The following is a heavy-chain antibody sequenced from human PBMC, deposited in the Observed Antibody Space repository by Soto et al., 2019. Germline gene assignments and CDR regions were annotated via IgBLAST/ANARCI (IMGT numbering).Heavy chain of an antibody. CDR3: ARDHHWGYVGSGQSAHGFDV. CDR1: GGSITSYS. CDR2: ISDSGNT. J-gene: IGHJ3*01. D-gene: IGHD3-22*01. Sequence: QVQLQELGPGLVKPSETLSLICTVSGGSITSYSWTWIRRPPGKGLEWIGNISDSGNTNYSPSLKSRLTISVDKSKNQFSLMLTSVTAADPAVYYCARDHHWGYVGSGQSAHGFDVWGHGTRVIVSS. V-gene: IGHV4-59*01.